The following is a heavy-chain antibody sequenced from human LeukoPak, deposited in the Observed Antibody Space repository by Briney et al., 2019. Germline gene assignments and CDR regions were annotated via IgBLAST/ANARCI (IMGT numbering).Heavy chain of an antibody. CDR2: ISSSGSTI. V-gene: IGHV3-48*03. D-gene: IGHD3-22*01. J-gene: IGHJ4*02. CDR3: ARDIYYYDSSGYYFPGGSDY. Sequence: GGSLRLSCTASGFTFSSYEMNWVRQAPGKGLEWVSYISSSGSTIYYADSVKGRFTISRDNAKNSLYLQMNSLRAEDTAVYYCARDIYYYDSSGYYFPGGSDYWGQGTLVTVSS. CDR1: GFTFSSYE.